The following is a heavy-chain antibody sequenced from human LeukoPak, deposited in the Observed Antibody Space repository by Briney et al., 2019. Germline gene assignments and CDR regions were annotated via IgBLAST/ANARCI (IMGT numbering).Heavy chain of an antibody. V-gene: IGHV1-2*02. Sequence: ASVKVSCKASGGTFSSYAISWVRQAPGQGLEWMGWINPNSGGTNYAQKFQGRVTMTRDTSISTAYMELSRLRSDDTAVYYCARPDFWSGPFDYWGQGTLVTVSS. D-gene: IGHD3-3*01. J-gene: IGHJ4*02. CDR1: GGTFSSYA. CDR3: ARPDFWSGPFDY. CDR2: INPNSGGT.